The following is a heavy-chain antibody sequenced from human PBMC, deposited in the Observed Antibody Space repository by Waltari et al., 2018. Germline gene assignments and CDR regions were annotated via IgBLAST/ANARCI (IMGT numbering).Heavy chain of an antibody. J-gene: IGHJ5*02. CDR1: GDSISGSNYY. CDR3: ARDRPGTISSFDP. V-gene: IGHV4-39*07. D-gene: IGHD6-6*01. Sequence: QLQLQESGPGLVEPSETLSLTCTVSGDSISGSNYYWGWIHQPPGKGLEWIGSIYSGGSSSYNPSLKSRVTISVDTSKNQFSLKLNSVTAADAAVYFCARDRPGTISSFDPWGQGTLVTVSS. CDR2: IYSGGSS.